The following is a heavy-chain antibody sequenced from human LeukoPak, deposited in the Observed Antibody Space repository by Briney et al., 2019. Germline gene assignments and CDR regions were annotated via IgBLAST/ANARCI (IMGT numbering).Heavy chain of an antibody. CDR3: AKSQRAGVGATFDY. V-gene: IGHV3-23*01. Sequence: PGGSLRLSCAASGFSFSTYAMRWVRQAPGKGLEWVSSISSSGGSTYYADSVKGRFTISRDNSKNTLFLQMNSLRADDTAVYYCAKSQRAGVGATFDYWGQGALVTVSP. J-gene: IGHJ4*02. CDR1: GFSFSTYA. CDR2: ISSSGGST. D-gene: IGHD2-15*01.